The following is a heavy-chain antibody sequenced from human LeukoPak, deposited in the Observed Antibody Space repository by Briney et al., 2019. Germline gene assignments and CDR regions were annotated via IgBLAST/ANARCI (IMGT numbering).Heavy chain of an antibody. Sequence: SETLSLTCTVSGGSITSSSYYWGWIRQPPGKGLEWIGSIYYSGSTYYNPSLKSRVTISLNTSKNQFSLKLSSVTAADTAVYYCARVPPRVGAPDYWGQGTLVTVSS. CDR1: GGSITSSSYY. CDR2: IYYSGST. D-gene: IGHD1-26*01. CDR3: ARVPPRVGAPDY. J-gene: IGHJ4*02. V-gene: IGHV4-39*07.